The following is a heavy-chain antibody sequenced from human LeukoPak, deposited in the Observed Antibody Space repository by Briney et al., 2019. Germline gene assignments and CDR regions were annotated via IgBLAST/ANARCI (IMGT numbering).Heavy chain of an antibody. V-gene: IGHV3-53*01. CDR1: GFTVSSNY. J-gene: IGHJ4*02. D-gene: IGHD3-10*01. CDR3: GRYGWGSYYQYYFDY. Sequence: GGSLRLSCAASGFTVSSNYMSWVRQAPGKGLEWVSVIYSGGSTYYADSVKGRFTISRDNSKNTLYLQMNSLRAEDTAVYYCGRYGWGSYYQYYFDYWGQGTRVTVSS. CDR2: IYSGGST.